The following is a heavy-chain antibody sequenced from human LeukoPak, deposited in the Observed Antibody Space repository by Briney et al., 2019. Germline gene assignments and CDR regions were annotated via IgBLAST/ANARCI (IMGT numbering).Heavy chain of an antibody. V-gene: IGHV3-7*01. D-gene: IGHD3-3*01. CDR1: GFIFTNYF. Sequence: GGSLRLSCAASGFIFTNYFMSWVRQAPGKRLEWVASIKHDGSEKYYVDSVRGRFTISRDNTMNSLYLQMSSLRAEDTAVYYCATDRGWRTSGYYLYYFEYWGQGTLVTFSS. CDR2: IKHDGSEK. CDR3: ATDRGWRTSGYYLYYFEY. J-gene: IGHJ4*02.